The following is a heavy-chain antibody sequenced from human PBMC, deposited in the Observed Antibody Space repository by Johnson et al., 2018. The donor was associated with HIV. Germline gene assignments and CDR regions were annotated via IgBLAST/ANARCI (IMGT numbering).Heavy chain of an antibody. CDR1: GFTFSNYA. CDR2: ISGSGITS. D-gene: IGHD1-26*01. V-gene: IGHV3-23*04. Sequence: VQLVESGGGLVKPGGSLRLSCAASGFTFSNYAMSWVRQTPGKGLEWVSAISGSGITSYYANSVKGRFTISRNNSKSTLYLHMNSLRAEDTAVYYCAKDSDFKWELSPTGAVDIWGQGTMVTVSS. J-gene: IGHJ3*02. CDR3: AKDSDFKWELSPTGAVDI.